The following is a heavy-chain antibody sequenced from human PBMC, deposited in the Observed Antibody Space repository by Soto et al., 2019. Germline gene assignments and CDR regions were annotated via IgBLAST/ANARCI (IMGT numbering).Heavy chain of an antibody. D-gene: IGHD6-13*01. Sequence: GGSLRLSCAASGFTFSSYGMHWVRQAPGKGLEWVAVISYDGSNKYYADSVKGRFTISRDNSKNTLYLQMNSLRAEDTAVYYCAKVGGIAAAGMLYYFDYWGQGTLVTVYS. CDR2: ISYDGSNK. CDR3: AKVGGIAAAGMLYYFDY. CDR1: GFTFSSYG. J-gene: IGHJ4*02. V-gene: IGHV3-30*18.